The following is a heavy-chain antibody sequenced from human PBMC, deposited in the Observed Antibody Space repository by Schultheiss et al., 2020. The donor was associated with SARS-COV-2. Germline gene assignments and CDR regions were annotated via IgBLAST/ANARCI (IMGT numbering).Heavy chain of an antibody. V-gene: IGHV1-46*01. Sequence: ASVKVSCKASGYTFTGYYMHWVRQAPGQGLEWMGIINPSGGSTSYAQKLQGRVTMTTDTSTSTAYMELRSLRSGDTAVYYCARAMGGGSPLDVWGQGTTVTVSS. J-gene: IGHJ6*02. CDR2: INPSGGST. CDR3: ARAMGGGSPLDV. D-gene: IGHD2-15*01. CDR1: GYTFTGYY.